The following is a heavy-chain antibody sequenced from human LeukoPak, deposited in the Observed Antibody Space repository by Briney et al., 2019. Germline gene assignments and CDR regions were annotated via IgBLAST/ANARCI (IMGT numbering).Heavy chain of an antibody. J-gene: IGHJ1*01. CDR1: GGSISSYY. V-gene: IGHV4-59*01. Sequence: PSETLSITCTVSGGSISSYYWSWIRQPPGQGLEWNGYISYSGSTNYNPSLKSRVAISADTSKNQFSLKLSSVPAADAAVYFCARGRKPYSNSWFTEYFQHWGQGTLVTVSS. CDR3: ARGRKPYSNSWFTEYFQH. D-gene: IGHD6-13*01. CDR2: ISYSGST.